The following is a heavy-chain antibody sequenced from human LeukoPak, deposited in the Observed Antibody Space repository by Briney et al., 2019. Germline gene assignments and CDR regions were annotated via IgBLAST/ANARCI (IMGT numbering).Heavy chain of an antibody. J-gene: IGHJ5*02. CDR3: ARDRGYYGSGSSPPLDT. CDR2: IYHSGST. D-gene: IGHD3-10*01. V-gene: IGHV4-38-2*02. CDR1: GYSISSGYY. Sequence: SETLSLTCTVSGYSISSGYYWGWIRQPPGKGLEWIGSIYHSGSTYYNPSLKSRVTISVDTSKNQFSLKLSSVTAADTAVYYCARDRGYYGSGSSPPLDTWGQGTLVTVSS.